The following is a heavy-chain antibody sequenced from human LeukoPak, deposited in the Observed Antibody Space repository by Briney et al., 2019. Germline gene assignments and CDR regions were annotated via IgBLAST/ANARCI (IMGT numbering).Heavy chain of an antibody. CDR1: GFTFSSYG. J-gene: IGHJ6*02. V-gene: IGHV3-30*18. CDR2: ISYDGSNK. CDR3: AKDSGTAMARYGYYGMDV. D-gene: IGHD5-18*01. Sequence: GRSLRLSCAASGFTFSSYGMHWVRQAPGKGLEWVAVISYDGSNKYYADSVKGRFTISRDNSKNTLYLQMNSLRAEDTAVYYCAKDSGTAMARYGYYGMDVWGQGTTVTVSS.